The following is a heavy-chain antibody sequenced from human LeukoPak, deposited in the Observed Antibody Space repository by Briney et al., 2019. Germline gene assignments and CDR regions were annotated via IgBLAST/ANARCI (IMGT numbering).Heavy chain of an antibody. Sequence: ASVKVCCKASGYTFTSYGISWVRQAPGQGLEWMGWISAYNGNTNYAQKLQGRVTMTTDTSTSTAYMELRSLRSDDTAVYYCARLTDIVVVPAATSCDYWGQGTLVTVSS. CDR3: ARLTDIVVVPAATSCDY. J-gene: IGHJ4*02. V-gene: IGHV1-18*01. CDR2: ISAYNGNT. CDR1: GYTFTSYG. D-gene: IGHD2-2*01.